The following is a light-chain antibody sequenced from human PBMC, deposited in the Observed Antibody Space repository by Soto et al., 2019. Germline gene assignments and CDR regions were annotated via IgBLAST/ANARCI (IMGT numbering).Light chain of an antibody. J-gene: IGKJ5*01. V-gene: IGKV3-11*01. CDR3: QQRSSWPT. CDR1: QRVSSY. CDR2: DAS. Sequence: EIVLPQSPATLSLSPGERATLSCRASQRVSSYLAWYQQKPGQAPRLLIHDASNRATGIPARFSGSGSGTDFTLTISSLEPEDFAVYYCQQRSSWPTFGQGTRLEIK.